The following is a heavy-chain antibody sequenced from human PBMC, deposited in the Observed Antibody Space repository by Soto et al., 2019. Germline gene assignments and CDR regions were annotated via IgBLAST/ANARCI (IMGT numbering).Heavy chain of an antibody. CDR1: GFSFNDHA. V-gene: IGHV3-30-3*01. J-gene: IGHJ4*02. CDR2: ISYDGSNK. Sequence: QVHLVESGGGVVQPGRSLRLSCAASGFSFNDHAIHWVRQAPGRGLEWVALISYDGSNKYFADSVKGRFTISRDKSKNTLYLQMNSLRAEDTAVYYCAKVKPGIQQWLVYFDYWGQGTLVTVSS. CDR3: AKVKPGIQQWLVYFDY. D-gene: IGHD6-19*01.